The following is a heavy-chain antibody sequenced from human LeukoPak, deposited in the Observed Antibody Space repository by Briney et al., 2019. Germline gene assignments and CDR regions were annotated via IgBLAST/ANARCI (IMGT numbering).Heavy chain of an antibody. CDR2: IYYSGTT. D-gene: IGHD3-9*01. J-gene: IGHJ4*02. V-gene: IGHV4-59*01. CDR1: GGSFSTYY. Sequence: PSETLSLTCAVYGGSFSTYYWNWIRQPPGKGLECIGYIYYSGTTNYNPSLKSRVSMSVDTSKNQFSLKLSSVTAADTAVYYCARGRKYTPGYRVTELGSGYSDYWGQGTLVTVSS. CDR3: ARGRKYTPGYRVTELGSGYSDY.